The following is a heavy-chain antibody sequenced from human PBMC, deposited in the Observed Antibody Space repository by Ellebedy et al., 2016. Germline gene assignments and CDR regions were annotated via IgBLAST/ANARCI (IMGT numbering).Heavy chain of an antibody. J-gene: IGHJ6*02. V-gene: IGHV3-30*18. CDR1: GFIFSRYD. Sequence: GGSLRLSXAASGFIFSRYDIQWVRQAPGKGLEWVALISPDGSNEHYTDSVKGRFTISRDNSNLRVYLQMNSLTMDDTAVYCCAKVRSSDFYNNYYMDVWGLGTTVTVSS. CDR2: ISPDGSNE. D-gene: IGHD1-1*01. CDR3: AKVRSSDFYNNYYMDV.